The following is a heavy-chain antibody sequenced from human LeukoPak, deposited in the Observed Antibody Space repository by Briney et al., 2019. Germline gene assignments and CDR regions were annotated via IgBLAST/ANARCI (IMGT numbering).Heavy chain of an antibody. CDR2: ISSSSSTI. V-gene: IGHV3-48*01. CDR3: ARSMDIVVVPAALSFDY. Sequence: GGSLRLSCAASGFTFSSYSMDWVRQAPGKGLEWVSYISSSSSTIYYADSVKGRFTISRDNAKNSLYLQMNSLRAEDTAVYYCARSMDIVVVPAALSFDYWGQGTLVTVSS. D-gene: IGHD2-2*03. J-gene: IGHJ4*02. CDR1: GFTFSSYS.